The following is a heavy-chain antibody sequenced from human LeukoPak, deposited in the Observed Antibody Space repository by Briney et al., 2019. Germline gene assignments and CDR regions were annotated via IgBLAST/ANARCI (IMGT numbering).Heavy chain of an antibody. CDR3: ARVPGEAATTVLPIDY. Sequence: GGSLRLSCAASGFTFSTYAMHWVRQAPGKGLEWVAVISYDGSNKYYADSVKGRFTISRDNSKNTLYLQMNSLRAEDTAVYYCARVPGEAATTVLPIDYWGQGTLVTVSS. D-gene: IGHD2-15*01. CDR1: GFTFSTYA. V-gene: IGHV3-30*04. CDR2: ISYDGSNK. J-gene: IGHJ4*02.